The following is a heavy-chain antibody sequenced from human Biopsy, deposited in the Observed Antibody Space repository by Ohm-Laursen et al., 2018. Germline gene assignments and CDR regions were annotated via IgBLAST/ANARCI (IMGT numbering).Heavy chain of an antibody. CDR2: IYPGGSA. Sequence: SQTLSLTCNVSGGDINNYYWSWIRQPAGKGLKWIGRIYPGGSANYNPSLKSRVTMSVDTSKKQLSLWLRSVTAADTAMYYCASVVLGPTNDAFDLWGQGTMVVVSS. CDR3: ASVVLGPTNDAFDL. CDR1: GGDINNYY. V-gene: IGHV4-4*07. D-gene: IGHD3-22*01. J-gene: IGHJ3*01.